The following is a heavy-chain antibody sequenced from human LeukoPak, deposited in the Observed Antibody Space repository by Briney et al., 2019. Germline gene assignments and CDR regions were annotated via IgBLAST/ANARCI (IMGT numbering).Heavy chain of an antibody. V-gene: IGHV3-30-3*01. J-gene: IGHJ4*02. CDR3: VRDSGGSLFGY. CDR2: ISSDGNNE. Sequence: GGSLRLSCAASGFPFHGFTMHWVRQTLDKALEWVAIISSDGNNEYYADSVRGRSTISRDNSNNTMYLDMNNVRPDDTSVYYCVRDSGGSLFGYWGLGTLVTVSS. D-gene: IGHD2-15*01. CDR1: GFPFHGFT.